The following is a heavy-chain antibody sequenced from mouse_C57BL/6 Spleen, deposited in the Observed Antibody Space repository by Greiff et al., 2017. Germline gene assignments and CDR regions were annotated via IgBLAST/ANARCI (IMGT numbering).Heavy chain of an antibody. D-gene: IGHD1-1*02. CDR3: ARCYGSSYNWYFDV. J-gene: IGHJ1*03. V-gene: IGHV14-2*01. CDR2: IDPEDGET. Sequence: EVKLVESGAELVKPGASVKLSCTASGFNIKDYYMHWVKQRTEQGLEWIGRIDPEDGETKYAPKFQGKATITADTSSNTAYLPLSSLTSEDTAVYYCARCYGSSYNWYFDVWGTGTTVTVSS. CDR1: GFNIKDYY.